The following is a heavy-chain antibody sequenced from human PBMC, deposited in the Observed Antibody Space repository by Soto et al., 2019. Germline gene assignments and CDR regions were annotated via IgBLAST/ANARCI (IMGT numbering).Heavy chain of an antibody. CDR2: IRSKANSYAT. V-gene: IGHV3-73*01. D-gene: IGHD1-26*01. CDR1: GFTFSGSA. CDR3: TRQVLVRSGSYWFDP. J-gene: IGHJ5*02. Sequence: GGSLRLSCAASGFTFSGSAMHWVRQASGKGLEWVGRIRSKANSYATAYAASVKGRFTISRDDSKNTAYLQMNSLKTEDTAVYYCTRQVLVRSGSYWFDPWGQGTLVTVSS.